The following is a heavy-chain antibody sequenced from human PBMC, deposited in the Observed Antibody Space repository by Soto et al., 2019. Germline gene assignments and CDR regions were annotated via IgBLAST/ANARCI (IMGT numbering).Heavy chain of an antibody. Sequence: SETLSLTCTVFGGSISSYYWSWIRQPPGKGLEWIGYIYYSGSTNYNPSLKSRVTISVDTSKNQFSLKLSSVTAADTAVYYCARGRYYDSSGYYPDYWGQGTLVTVSS. CDR1: GGSISSYY. CDR2: IYYSGST. CDR3: ARGRYYDSSGYYPDY. V-gene: IGHV4-59*01. D-gene: IGHD3-22*01. J-gene: IGHJ4*02.